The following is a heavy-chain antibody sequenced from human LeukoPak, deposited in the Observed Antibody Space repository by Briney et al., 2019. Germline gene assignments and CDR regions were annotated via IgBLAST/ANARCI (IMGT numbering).Heavy chain of an antibody. CDR2: IYYRSKWSN. Sequence: SQTLSLSSAMSGDTASSDSASWSWARQSPSSCLEWLGRIYYRSKWSNDYAVSVKSRLTINPDKSKNNFSLQRNCVTAEDTAVYFCARALGVGFDYWGQGTLVTVSS. CDR3: ARALGVGFDY. D-gene: IGHD2-8*01. J-gene: IGHJ4*02. CDR1: GDTASSDSAS. V-gene: IGHV6-1*01.